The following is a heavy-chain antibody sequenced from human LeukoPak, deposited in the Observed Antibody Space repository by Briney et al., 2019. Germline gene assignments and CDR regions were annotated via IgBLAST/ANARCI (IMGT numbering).Heavy chain of an antibody. CDR1: GFTFSSSA. CDR3: ARDWVYKIDY. Sequence: GGSLRLSCAASGFTFSSSAMSWVRQVPGKGLEWVSGISASGGSTYYADSVRGRFTISRDNAKNTLILQMNSLRAEDTAVYYCARDWVYKIDYWGRGTLVTVSS. CDR2: ISASGGST. D-gene: IGHD5-24*01. V-gene: IGHV3-23*01. J-gene: IGHJ4*02.